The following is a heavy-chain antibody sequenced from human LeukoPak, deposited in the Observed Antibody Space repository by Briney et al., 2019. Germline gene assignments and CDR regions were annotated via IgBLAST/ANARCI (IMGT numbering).Heavy chain of an antibody. CDR3: AHSDYDFWSGYSWYNWYYR. Sequence: SGPTLVKPRQTLTLTCKFSGDLVRTSGVGVGWIRQPPGKALEWLALIYWNDDKRYSPSLKSRLTITKDTSKNQVVLTMTNMDTVDTATYYCAHSDYDFWSGYSWYNWYYRWGQGTLVTVSS. CDR2: IYWNDDK. J-gene: IGHJ5*02. CDR1: GDLVRTSGVG. D-gene: IGHD3-3*01. V-gene: IGHV2-5*01.